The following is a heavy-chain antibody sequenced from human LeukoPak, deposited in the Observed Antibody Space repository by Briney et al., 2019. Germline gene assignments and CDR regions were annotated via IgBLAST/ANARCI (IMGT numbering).Heavy chain of an antibody. V-gene: IGHV4-59*01. CDR2: IYYSGST. CDR1: GGSISSYY. D-gene: IGHD6-19*01. Sequence: SETLSLTCTVSGGSISSYYWSWIRQPPGEGLEWIANIYYSGSTNYSPSLRSRVTISVDTSKNQFSLELTSVTAADTAVYYCARGVWSSGWSAYYFDYWGQGTLVTVSS. J-gene: IGHJ4*02. CDR3: ARGVWSSGWSAYYFDY.